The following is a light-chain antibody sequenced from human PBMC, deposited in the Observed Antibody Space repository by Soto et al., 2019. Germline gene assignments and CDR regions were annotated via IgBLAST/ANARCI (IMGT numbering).Light chain of an antibody. CDR1: QSVSSN. Sequence: EIVMTQSPATLSVSPGERATLSCRASQSVSSNLAWYQQKPGQAPRLLIYATSTRATGIPDRFSGSGSGTGFTLTISSLQSEDFAVYHCQQYDNKPPITFGQGTRLEIK. V-gene: IGKV3-15*01. CDR3: QQYDNKPPIT. CDR2: ATS. J-gene: IGKJ5*01.